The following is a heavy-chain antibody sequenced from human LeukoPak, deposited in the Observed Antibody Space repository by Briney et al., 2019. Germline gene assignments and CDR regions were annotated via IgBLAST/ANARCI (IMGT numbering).Heavy chain of an antibody. J-gene: IGHJ4*02. Sequence: GRSLRLSCAASGFPFDDYAMHWVRQAPGKGLEWVSGISWNSGSIGYADSVKGRFTISRDNAKNSLYLQMNSLRAEDTALYYCAKDSGVAVAGLDYWGQGTLVTVSS. D-gene: IGHD6-19*01. V-gene: IGHV3-9*01. CDR3: AKDSGVAVAGLDY. CDR2: ISWNSGSI. CDR1: GFPFDDYA.